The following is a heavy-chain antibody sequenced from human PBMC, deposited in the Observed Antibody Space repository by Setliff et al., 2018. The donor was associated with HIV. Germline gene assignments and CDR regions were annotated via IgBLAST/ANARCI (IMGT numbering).Heavy chain of an antibody. Sequence: PGESLKISCKGSEYSFTSHWIGWVRQMPGKGLEWMGIIRPVDSDARYSPSFQGQVTMSVDNSINTAYLQWGSLKASDTAFYYCARHRHTAAGTLDAFDLWGQGTMVTVSS. CDR3: ARHRHTAAGTLDAFDL. CDR2: IRPVDSDA. D-gene: IGHD6-13*01. CDR1: EYSFTSHW. V-gene: IGHV5-51*01. J-gene: IGHJ3*01.